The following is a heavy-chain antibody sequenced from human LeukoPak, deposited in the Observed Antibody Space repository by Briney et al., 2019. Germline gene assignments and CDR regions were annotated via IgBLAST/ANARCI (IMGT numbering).Heavy chain of an antibody. CDR1: GGSISRSTYY. CDR3: ARRNGGMGGYFD. Sequence: PSETLSLTCTVSGGSISRSTYYWGWFRQPPGKGLEWIGTIYYSGSTYYNPSLKSRVTISVDTSKNQFSLKLSSVTAADTAVYYYARRNGGMGGYFDWGQGTLVTVSS. D-gene: IGHD2-15*01. J-gene: IGHJ4*02. V-gene: IGHV4-39*07. CDR2: IYYSGST.